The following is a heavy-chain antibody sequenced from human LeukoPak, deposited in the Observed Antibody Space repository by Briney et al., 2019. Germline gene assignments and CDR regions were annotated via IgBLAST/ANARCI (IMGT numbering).Heavy chain of an antibody. CDR3: AREDWGSVVYYYYYMDV. V-gene: IGHV3-21*01. Sequence: GGSLRLSCAASGFTFSSYSMNWVRQAPGKGLEWVSSISSSSSYIYYADSVKGRFTISRDNAKNSLYLQMNSLRAEDTAVYYCAREDWGSVVYYYYYMDVWGKGTTVTVSS. CDR1: GFTFSSYS. D-gene: IGHD3-10*01. J-gene: IGHJ6*03. CDR2: ISSSSSYI.